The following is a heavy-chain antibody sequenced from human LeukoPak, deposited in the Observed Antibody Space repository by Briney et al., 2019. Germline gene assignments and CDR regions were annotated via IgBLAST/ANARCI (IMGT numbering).Heavy chain of an antibody. CDR3: ARGYCSSTSCYYPHGMDV. CDR2: IYYSGST. CDR1: GGSISSGGYY. V-gene: IGHV4-61*08. D-gene: IGHD2-2*01. J-gene: IGHJ6*02. Sequence: SETLSLTCTVSGGSISSGGYYWSWIRQHPGKGLEWIGYIYYSGSTNYNPSLKSRVTISVDTSKNQFSLKLSSVTAADTAVYYCARGYCSSTSCYYPHGMDVWGQGTTVTVSS.